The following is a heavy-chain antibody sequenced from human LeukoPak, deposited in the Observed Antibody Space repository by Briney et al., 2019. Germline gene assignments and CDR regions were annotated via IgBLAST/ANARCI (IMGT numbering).Heavy chain of an antibody. CDR2: INSGSSHI. CDR3: ARDYGGSSPFDY. CDR1: GFTFSSYE. D-gene: IGHD4-23*01. Sequence: GGSLRLSCAASGFTFSSYEMNWVRQAPGKGLEWVSSINSGSSHIYYADSVKGRFTISRDNAKNSLYLQMNSLRAEDTAVYYCARDYGGSSPFDYWGQGTLVTVSS. J-gene: IGHJ4*02. V-gene: IGHV3-21*01.